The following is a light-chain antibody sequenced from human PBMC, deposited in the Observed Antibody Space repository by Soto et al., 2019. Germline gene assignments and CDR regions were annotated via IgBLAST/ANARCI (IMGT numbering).Light chain of an antibody. CDR3: QQRSNWPYT. CDR2: DAS. Sequence: EIVLTQSPATLSLSPGERATLSCRASQSVSSYLAWYQQKPGQAPRLLMDDASNRATGVPARFSGSGSATDFTLTISSLEPEDFAVYYCQQRSNWPYTFGQGTKLEIK. J-gene: IGKJ2*01. V-gene: IGKV3-11*01. CDR1: QSVSSY.